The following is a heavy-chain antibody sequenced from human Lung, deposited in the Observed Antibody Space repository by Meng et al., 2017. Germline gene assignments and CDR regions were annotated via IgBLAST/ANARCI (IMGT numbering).Heavy chain of an antibody. Sequence: LPPWGRGLLNPPPTLSLHGVFSAVSFSDDYLTWTRHPPWQGLDWLGETHHSGSTNYNPSLESRATISVDTSQNNLSLKLSSVTAADSAVYYCARGPTTMAHDFDYWGQGTLVTVSS. CDR2: THHSGST. D-gene: IGHD4-11*01. CDR3: ARGPTTMAHDFDY. V-gene: IGHV4-34*01. CDR1: AVSFSDDY. J-gene: IGHJ4*02.